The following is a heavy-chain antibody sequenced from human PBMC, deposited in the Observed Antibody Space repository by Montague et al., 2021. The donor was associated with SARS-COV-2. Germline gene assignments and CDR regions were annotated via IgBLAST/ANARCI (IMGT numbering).Heavy chain of an antibody. J-gene: IGHJ4*02. CDR3: VREKYYFDDSGSK. CDR2: VYHTGST. D-gene: IGHD3-22*01. Sequence: SETLSLTCSVSGVSISSGSYYWSWVRQPPGKGLEWIGYVYHTGSTNYNPSLKSRVTLSIDTSKNQFYLNLTSMTAADTAVYYCVREKYYFDDSGSKWGQGTLVTV. V-gene: IGHV4-61*01. CDR1: GVSISSGSYY.